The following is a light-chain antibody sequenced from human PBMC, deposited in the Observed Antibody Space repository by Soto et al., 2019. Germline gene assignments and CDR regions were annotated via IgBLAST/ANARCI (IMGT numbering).Light chain of an antibody. CDR1: SCDVGAYNY. CDR3: SSYAGSNNLV. J-gene: IGLJ3*02. V-gene: IGLV2-8*01. Sequence: QSVLTQPPSASGSPGQSVTLSCTGTSCDVGAYNYVSWYQQHPGKAPKLVIYEVSKRPSGVPDRFSGSQSGNTASLTVSWLQAEDEADYYCSSYAGSNNLVFGGGTKLTVL. CDR2: EVS.